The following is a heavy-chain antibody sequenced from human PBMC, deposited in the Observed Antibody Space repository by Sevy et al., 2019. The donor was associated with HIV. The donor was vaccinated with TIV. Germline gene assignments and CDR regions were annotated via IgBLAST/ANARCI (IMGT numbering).Heavy chain of an antibody. V-gene: IGHV3-30*04. CDR1: GFTFSEYG. CDR2: ISHDGRNYK. D-gene: IGHD3-16*01. CDR3: ARDRGEMLRSAFKS. Sequence: GGSLRLSCAASGFTFSEYGMHWVRQAPGKGLEWVAVISHDGRNYKYNADLGKGRFTIFRDNSRNTHYLQKNSLRAEDTAIYYCARDRGEMLRSAFKSWGQGTLVTVSS. J-gene: IGHJ5*02.